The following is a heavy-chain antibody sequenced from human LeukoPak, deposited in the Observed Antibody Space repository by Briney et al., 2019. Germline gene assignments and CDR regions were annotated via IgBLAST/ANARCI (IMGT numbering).Heavy chain of an antibody. V-gene: IGHV3-21*01. CDR3: AKVRRNNYYDSSGYPDHDAFDI. Sequence: PGGSLRLSCAASGFTFSSYSMNWVRQAPGKGLEWVSSISSSSSYIYYADSVKGRFTTSRDNAKNSLYLQMNSLRAEDTAVYYCAKVRRNNYYDSSGYPDHDAFDIWGQGTMVAVSS. CDR1: GFTFSSYS. J-gene: IGHJ3*02. CDR2: ISSSSSYI. D-gene: IGHD3-22*01.